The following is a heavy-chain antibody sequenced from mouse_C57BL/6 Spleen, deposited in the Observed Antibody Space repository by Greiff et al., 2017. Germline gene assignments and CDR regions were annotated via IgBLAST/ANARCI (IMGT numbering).Heavy chain of an antibody. V-gene: IGHV5-12*01. Sequence: EVMLVESGGGLVQPGGSLKLSCAASGFTFSDYYMYWVRQTPEKRLEWVAYISNGGGSTYYPDTVKGRFTISRDNAKNTLYLQMSRLKSEDTAMYYCARQYGSSYGWYFDVWGTGTTVTVSS. D-gene: IGHD1-1*01. J-gene: IGHJ1*03. CDR1: GFTFSDYY. CDR2: ISNGGGST. CDR3: ARQYGSSYGWYFDV.